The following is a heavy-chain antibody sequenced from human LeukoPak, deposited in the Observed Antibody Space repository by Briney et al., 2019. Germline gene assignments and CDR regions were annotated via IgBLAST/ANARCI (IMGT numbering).Heavy chain of an antibody. CDR3: ARDSGWELQHFYFDH. CDR2: ISVYNGQT. V-gene: IGHV1-18*01. D-gene: IGHD1-26*01. CDR1: GYTFNSYG. Sequence: GASVKVSCKASGYTFNSYGINWVRQAPGQGLEWMGWISVYNGQTNYAHKFQGRVTMTTDTFTRTVYMELRSLRSDDTAVYYCARDSGWELQHFYFDHWGQGTLVTVSA. J-gene: IGHJ4*02.